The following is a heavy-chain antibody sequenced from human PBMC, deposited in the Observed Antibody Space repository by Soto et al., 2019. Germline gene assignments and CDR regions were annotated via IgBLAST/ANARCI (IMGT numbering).Heavy chain of an antibody. J-gene: IGHJ4*02. CDR2: IYYSGST. Sequence: PSETLSLTCTVSGVSLSSSSYYWGWIRQPPGKGLEWIGSIYYSGSTYYNPSLKSRVTISVDTSKNQFSLKLSSVTAADTAVYYCARRGLVYFDYWGQGTLVTVSS. D-gene: IGHD3-16*01. V-gene: IGHV4-39*01. CDR3: ARRGLVYFDY. CDR1: GVSLSSSSYY.